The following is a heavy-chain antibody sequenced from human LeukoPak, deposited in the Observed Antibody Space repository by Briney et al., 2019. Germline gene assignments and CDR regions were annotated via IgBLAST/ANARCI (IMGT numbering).Heavy chain of an antibody. J-gene: IGHJ1*01. CDR1: GFTFSSYA. CDR3: TSWGDTTAEYFQH. Sequence: GGSLRLSCAASGFTFSSYAMHWVRQAPGKGLEWVAVISYDGSNKYYADSVKGRFTISRDNAQNSMYLQMNSLRVEDTAVYYCTSWGDTTAEYFQHWGQGTLVTVSS. CDR2: ISYDGSNK. D-gene: IGHD2-21*02. V-gene: IGHV3-30*04.